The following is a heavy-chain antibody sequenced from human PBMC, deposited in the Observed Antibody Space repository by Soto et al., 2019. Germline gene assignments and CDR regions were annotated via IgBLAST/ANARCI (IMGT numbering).Heavy chain of an antibody. CDR1: GGSIVSGDYY. CDR2: IYYSGSC. D-gene: IGHD3-3*01. J-gene: IGHJ5*02. V-gene: IGHV4-30-4*01. Sequence: PSETLALTCTVSGGSIVSGDYYWRWIHQPPGKGLEWIGYIYYSGSCYYNPSRKSRVSISIDTSKNQFSLKLSSVTAADTAVYYCARSRISIFGILIIGSSFGPWGQGFLVTVSS. CDR3: ARSRISIFGILIIGSSFGP.